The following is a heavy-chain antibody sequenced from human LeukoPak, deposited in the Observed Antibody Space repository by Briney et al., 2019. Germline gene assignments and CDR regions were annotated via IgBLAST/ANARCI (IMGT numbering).Heavy chain of an antibody. CDR3: AKASGGGYLDY. J-gene: IGHJ4*02. Sequence: GRSLRLSCAASGFTFDDYAMHWVRQAPGKGLEWVSGISWNSGTIGYADSVKGRFTISRDNAKNSLYLQMNSLRAEDTALHYCAKASGGGYLDYWGQGTLVTVSS. CDR2: ISWNSGTI. CDR1: GFTFDDYA. D-gene: IGHD3-16*01. V-gene: IGHV3-9*01.